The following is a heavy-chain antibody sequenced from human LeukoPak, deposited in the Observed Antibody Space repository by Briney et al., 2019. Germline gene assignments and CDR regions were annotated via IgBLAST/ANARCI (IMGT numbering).Heavy chain of an antibody. D-gene: IGHD5-18*01. J-gene: IGHJ4*02. CDR1: GFTFSDYY. V-gene: IGHV3-11*04. CDR3: ARDKRRGYSYGVV. CDR2: ISSSSSTI. Sequence: GGSLRLSCAASGFTFSDYYMSWIRQAPGKGLEWVSYISSSSSTIYYADSVKGRFTISRDNAKNSLYLQMNSLRAEDTAVYYCARDKRRGYSYGVVWGQGTLVTVSS.